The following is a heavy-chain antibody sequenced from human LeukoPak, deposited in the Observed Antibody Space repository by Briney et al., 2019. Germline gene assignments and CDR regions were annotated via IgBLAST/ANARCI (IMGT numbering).Heavy chain of an antibody. J-gene: IGHJ4*02. V-gene: IGHV4-31*03. CDR1: GGSTSSGGHY. CDR2: IYYSGTT. CDR3: ARSNYGSGSYHNS. D-gene: IGHD3-10*01. Sequence: PSQTLSLTRTVSGGSTSSGGHYWGWIRQHPGKGLEWIGYIYYSGTTYYNPSLQSRVTISVDTSKNQFSLKLSSVTAADTAVYYCARSNYGSGSYHNSWGQGTLVTVSS.